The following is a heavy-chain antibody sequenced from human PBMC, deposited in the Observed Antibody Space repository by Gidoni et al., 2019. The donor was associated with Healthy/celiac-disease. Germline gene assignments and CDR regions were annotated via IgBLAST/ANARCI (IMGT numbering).Heavy chain of an antibody. CDR1: GFTFSSYS. J-gene: IGHJ4*02. CDR2: ISSSGSTI. D-gene: IGHD5-12*01. V-gene: IGHV3-21*01. Sequence: EVQLVESGGGLVKPGGSLRLSCAASGFTFSSYSMNWVRQAPGKGLECVSSISSSGSTIYYADSVKGRFTISRDNAKNSLYLQMNSLRAEDTAVYYCARDSDIVPDYWGQGTLVTVSS. CDR3: ARDSDIVPDY.